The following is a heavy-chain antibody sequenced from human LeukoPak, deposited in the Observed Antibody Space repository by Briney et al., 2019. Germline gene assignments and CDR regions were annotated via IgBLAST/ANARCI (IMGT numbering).Heavy chain of an antibody. CDR1: GGSISSSSYY. CDR3: ARPFYGDYLQTDY. CDR2: IYHSGTT. D-gene: IGHD4-17*01. V-gene: IGHV4-39*07. Sequence: SGTLSLTCTVSGGSISSSSYYWGWIRQPPGKGLEWIGTIYHSGTTYYNPSLKSRVTISVDTSKNQFSLKLSSVTAADTAVYYCARPFYGDYLQTDYWGQGTLVTVSS. J-gene: IGHJ4*02.